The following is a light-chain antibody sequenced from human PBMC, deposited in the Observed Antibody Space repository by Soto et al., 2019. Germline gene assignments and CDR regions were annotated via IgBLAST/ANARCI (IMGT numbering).Light chain of an antibody. CDR2: AAS. CDR3: QQTYSAPLT. J-gene: IGKJ4*01. Sequence: DIQMTQSPSSLSASVLDRVTNTCRASQSISSYLNWYQQKPGKAPKLLIYAASSLQSGVPSRFSGSGSGTDFTLTISSLQPEDFATYYCQQTYSAPLTFGGGTKVEIK. CDR1: QSISSY. V-gene: IGKV1-39*01.